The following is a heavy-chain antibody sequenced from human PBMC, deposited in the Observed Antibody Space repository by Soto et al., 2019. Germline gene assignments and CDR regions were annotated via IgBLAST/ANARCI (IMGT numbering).Heavy chain of an antibody. Sequence: ASVKVSCKASGYTFTSYGISWVRQAPGQGLEWMGWISAYNGNTNYAQKLQGRVTMTTDTSTSTAYMELRSLRSDDTAVYYCVIDIAVAGTLEFDPWGQGTLVTVSS. CDR1: GYTFTSYG. J-gene: IGHJ5*02. CDR3: VIDIAVAGTLEFDP. V-gene: IGHV1-18*01. CDR2: ISAYNGNT. D-gene: IGHD6-19*01.